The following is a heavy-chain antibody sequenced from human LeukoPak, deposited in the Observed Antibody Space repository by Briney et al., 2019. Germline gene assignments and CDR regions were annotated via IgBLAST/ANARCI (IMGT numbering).Heavy chain of an antibody. CDR2: IYTSGST. J-gene: IGHJ1*01. V-gene: IGHV4-61*02. CDR1: GGSISSGSYY. D-gene: IGHD6-13*01. CDR3: AREIRAAGTYFQH. Sequence: SETLSLTCTVSGGSISSGSYYWSWIRQPAGKGVEWIGRIYTSGSTNYNPSLKSRVTISVDTSKNQFSLKLSSVTAADTAVYYCAREIRAAGTYFQHWGQGTLVTVSS.